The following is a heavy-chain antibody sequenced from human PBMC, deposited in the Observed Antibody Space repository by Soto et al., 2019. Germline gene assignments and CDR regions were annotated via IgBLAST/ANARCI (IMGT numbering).Heavy chain of an antibody. V-gene: IGHV3-33*01. CDR2: IWYDGSKK. D-gene: IGHD4-17*01. J-gene: IGHJ3*02. Sequence: QVQLVESGGGVVQPGTSLRLSCEASGFTFSGFGMHWVRQAPGKGLEWVAVIWYDGSKKYYADCVKGRFTISRDNSKNALNLQMNSRRAEDTAVYYCARGRGGSYGGNSAHFDIWGQGTLVTVSS. CDR1: GFTFSGFG. CDR3: ARGRGGSYGGNSAHFDI.